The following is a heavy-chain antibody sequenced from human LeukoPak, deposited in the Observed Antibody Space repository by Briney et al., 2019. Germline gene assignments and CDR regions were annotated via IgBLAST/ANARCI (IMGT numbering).Heavy chain of an antibody. D-gene: IGHD2-8*01. Sequence: PGGSLRLSCAASGFTFSSYAMSWVRQAPGKGLEWVSAISGSGGSTYYADSVKGRFTISRDNSKNTLYLQMNSLRAEDTAVYYCAKDGRIVLMVYADAFDIWGQGTMVTVSS. J-gene: IGHJ3*02. CDR2: ISGSGGST. V-gene: IGHV3-23*01. CDR1: GFTFSSYA. CDR3: AKDGRIVLMVYADAFDI.